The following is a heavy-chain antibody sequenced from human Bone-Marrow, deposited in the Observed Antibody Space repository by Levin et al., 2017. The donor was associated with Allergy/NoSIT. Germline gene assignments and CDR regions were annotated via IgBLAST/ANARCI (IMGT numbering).Heavy chain of an antibody. CDR3: ARDPNWGNWFDP. D-gene: IGHD7-27*01. J-gene: IGHJ5*02. CDR1: GFNFHSFS. CDR2: ISIDGSVR. V-gene: IGHV3-7*01. Sequence: LSLTCATSGFNFHSFSMSWVRQAPGKGLEWLADISIDGSVRQYVDAVKGRFTVSRDNTYNSLHLQMNNLRVDDTAVYYCARDPNWGNWFDPWGQGTLVTVSS.